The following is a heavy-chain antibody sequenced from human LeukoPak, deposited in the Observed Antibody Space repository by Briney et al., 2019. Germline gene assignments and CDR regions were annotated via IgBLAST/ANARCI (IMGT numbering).Heavy chain of an antibody. D-gene: IGHD3-3*01. CDR1: GFTFSDYY. CDR2: ISSSGSTI. Sequence: GGSLRLSCAASGFTFSDYYMSWIRQAPGKGLEWVSYISSSGSTIYYADSVKGRFTISRDNAKNSLYLQMNSLRAEDTAVYYCARKAYDFWSGYALDYWGQGTLVTVSS. V-gene: IGHV3-11*04. CDR3: ARKAYDFWSGYALDY. J-gene: IGHJ4*02.